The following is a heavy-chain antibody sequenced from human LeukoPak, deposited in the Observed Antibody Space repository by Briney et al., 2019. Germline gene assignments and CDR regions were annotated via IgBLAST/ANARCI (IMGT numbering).Heavy chain of an antibody. Sequence: ASVKVSCKASGYTFTGYYMHWVRQAPGQGLEWMGWINPNSGGTNYAQKFQGRVTMTRDTSISTAYMELSRLRSDDTAVYYCARSSIVVVPAAINAQSYSGAGDYWGQGTLVTVSS. CDR2: INPNSGGT. V-gene: IGHV1-2*02. J-gene: IGHJ4*02. CDR3: ARSSIVVVPAAINAQSYSGAGDY. D-gene: IGHD2-2*01. CDR1: GYTFTGYY.